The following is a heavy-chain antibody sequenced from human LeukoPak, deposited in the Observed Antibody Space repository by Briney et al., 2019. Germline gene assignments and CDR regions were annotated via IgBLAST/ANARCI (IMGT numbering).Heavy chain of an antibody. D-gene: IGHD4-17*01. J-gene: IGHJ3*02. V-gene: IGHV3-23*01. CDR3: AKDVNPTATTCTLDAFDI. CDR1: GFTFSSYA. Sequence: GGSLRLSCAASGFTFSSYAMSWVRQAPGKGLEWVSAISGSGGSTYYADSVKGRFTISRDNSKNTLYLQMNSLRAEDTAVYYCAKDVNPTATTCTLDAFDIWGQGTMVTVSS. CDR2: ISGSGGST.